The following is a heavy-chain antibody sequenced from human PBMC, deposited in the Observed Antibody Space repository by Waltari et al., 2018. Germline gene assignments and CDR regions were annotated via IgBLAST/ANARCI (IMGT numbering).Heavy chain of an antibody. Sequence: VQLVECGGDLVQPGRSVSFSYAASGLPFANHALTWVLQSPGKGLEWVSRISWNSGKTAYADSAKGRFTISRDTAKNSLYLQMNSLRAEDMAFYYCTRKRTTYYDSNGGAFFDYWGQGTLVTVSS. V-gene: IGHV3-9*03. D-gene: IGHD3-22*01. CDR2: ISWNSGKT. J-gene: IGHJ4*02. CDR1: GLPFANHA. CDR3: TRKRTTYYDSNGGAFFDY.